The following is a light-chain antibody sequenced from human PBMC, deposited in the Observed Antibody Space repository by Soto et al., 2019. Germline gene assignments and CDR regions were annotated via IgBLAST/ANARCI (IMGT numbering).Light chain of an antibody. CDR1: QSVSSY. V-gene: IGKV3-11*01. J-gene: IGKJ1*01. CDR3: QQRSNWPPGRT. Sequence: EIVLTQSPATLSLSPGERATLSCRASQSVSSYLAWYQQKPGQAPRLLIYDASNRATGIPAMFSGSGSGTDFTLTISSLETEDVAVYYCQQRSNWPPGRTVRQGTKVEIK. CDR2: DAS.